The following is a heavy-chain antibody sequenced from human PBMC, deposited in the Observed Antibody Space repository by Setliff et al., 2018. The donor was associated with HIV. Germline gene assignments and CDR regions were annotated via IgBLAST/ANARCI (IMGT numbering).Heavy chain of an antibody. CDR1: GYSFNTYW. CDR3: VRHWCCEGGSCYSLLAKFYYGLDV. V-gene: IGHV5-51*01. CDR2: VYPGDSET. Sequence: PGESPKISCQGSGYSFNTYWIGWVRQRPGKGLEWMGIVYPGDSETRYSPSFQGQVTISVDKSITTAYLQWSSLKASDTAIYYCVRHWCCEGGSCYSLLAKFYYGLDVWGLGTSVTV. D-gene: IGHD2-15*01. J-gene: IGHJ6*02.